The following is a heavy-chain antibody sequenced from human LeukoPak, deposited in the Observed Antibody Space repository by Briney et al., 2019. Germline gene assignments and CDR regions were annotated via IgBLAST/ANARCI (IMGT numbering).Heavy chain of an antibody. Sequence: ASVKVSCKASGYTFTSYGISWVRQAPGQGLEWMGWISAYNGNTNYAQKLQDRVTMTTDTSTSTAYMELRSLRSDDTAVYYCARVQPLPHLADCSGGSCPFGYWGQGTLATVSS. CDR1: GYTFTSYG. CDR3: ARVQPLPHLADCSGGSCPFGY. V-gene: IGHV1-18*01. D-gene: IGHD2-15*01. J-gene: IGHJ4*02. CDR2: ISAYNGNT.